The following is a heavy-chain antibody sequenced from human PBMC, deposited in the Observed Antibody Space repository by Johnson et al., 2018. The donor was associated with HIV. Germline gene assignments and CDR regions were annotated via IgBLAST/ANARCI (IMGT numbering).Heavy chain of an antibody. D-gene: IGHD5-18*01. J-gene: IGHJ3*01. V-gene: IGHV3-30*02. Sequence: QVQLVESGGGVVQPGGSLRLSCAASGFTFSDYGMHWVRQAPGKGLEWVAFIRYDGGYKYYADSVKGRFTISRDSSKNTLYLQLNSLRPEDSAVYYCAKGEAQEGWIQIRLNAFDFWGQGTLVTVSS. CDR1: GFTFSDYG. CDR2: IRYDGGYK. CDR3: AKGEAQEGWIQIRLNAFDF.